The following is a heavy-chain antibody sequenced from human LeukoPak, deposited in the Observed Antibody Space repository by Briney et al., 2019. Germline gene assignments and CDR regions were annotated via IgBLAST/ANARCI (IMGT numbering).Heavy chain of an antibody. J-gene: IGHJ4*02. CDR3: ARGLYDFWSGYGDY. Sequence: PGGSLRLSCAASGFTFDDYGMSWVRQAPGKGLEWVSGINWNGGSTGYADSVKGRFTISRDNAKNSLYLQMNSLRAEDTALYYCARGLYDFWSGYGDYWGQGTLVTVSS. V-gene: IGHV3-20*04. D-gene: IGHD3-3*01. CDR2: INWNGGST. CDR1: GFTFDDYG.